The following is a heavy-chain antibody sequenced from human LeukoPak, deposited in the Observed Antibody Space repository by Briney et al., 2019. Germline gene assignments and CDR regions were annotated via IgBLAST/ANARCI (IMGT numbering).Heavy chain of an antibody. J-gene: IGHJ6*03. CDR3: ARASYDYSNYYYYYYMDV. CDR1: GYTFTDYY. CDR2: INPNSGGT. Sequence: ASVKVSCKASGYTFTDYYMHWVRQAPGQGLEWMGWINPNSGGTKYAQKFQGRVTMTRDTSISTAYMEVSRLRSDDTAVYYCARASYDYSNYYYYYYMDVWGKGTTVTVSS. D-gene: IGHD4-11*01. V-gene: IGHV1-2*02.